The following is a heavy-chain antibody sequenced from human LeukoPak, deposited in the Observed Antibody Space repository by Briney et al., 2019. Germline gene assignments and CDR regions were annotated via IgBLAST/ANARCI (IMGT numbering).Heavy chain of an antibody. D-gene: IGHD3-16*01. V-gene: IGHV3-33*01. CDR3: ARAGDNKSYYYYMDV. CDR2: IWYDGGNK. J-gene: IGHJ6*03. Sequence: GGSLRLYCAASGFTFSSYGMHWVRQAPAKGLEGVAVIWYDGGNKYYADSVKGRFTISRDNSKNTLYLQMNSLRAEDTAVYYCARAGDNKSYYYYMDVWGKGTTVTVSS. CDR1: GFTFSSYG.